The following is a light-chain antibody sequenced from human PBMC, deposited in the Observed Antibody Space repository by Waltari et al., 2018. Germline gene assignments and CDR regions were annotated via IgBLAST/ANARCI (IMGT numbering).Light chain of an antibody. V-gene: IGKV3-20*01. J-gene: IGKJ1*01. CDR2: DAS. CDR1: QSVSSSY. CDR3: QQYGSSPPT. Sequence: IVLMPSPRTLSFSPGGGATPSCRTSQSVSSSYLAWYQQKPGQSPRLLIYDASSRATGIPDRFSGSGSGTDFTLTISRLEPEDFAVYYCQQYGSSPPTFGQGTKVEIK.